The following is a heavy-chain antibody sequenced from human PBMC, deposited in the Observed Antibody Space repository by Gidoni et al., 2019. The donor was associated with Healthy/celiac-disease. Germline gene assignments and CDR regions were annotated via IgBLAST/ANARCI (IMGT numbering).Heavy chain of an antibody. V-gene: IGHV3-23*01. Sequence: EVQLLDSGGGLVQPGGSLSLPYAASGFTFSSYAMTWVGQGSGKGLEWVSAISGSGGSTYYVESVKGRFTISRDNSKKTLYLQMNSLRAEDTAVYYCAKMGAVTTPFGYWGQGTLVTVSS. CDR2: ISGSGGST. CDR3: AKMGAVTTPFGY. CDR1: GFTFSSYA. J-gene: IGHJ4*02. D-gene: IGHD4-17*01.